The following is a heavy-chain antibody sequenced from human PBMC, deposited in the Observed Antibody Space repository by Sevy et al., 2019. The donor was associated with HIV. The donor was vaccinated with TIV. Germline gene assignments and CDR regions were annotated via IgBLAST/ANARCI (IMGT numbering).Heavy chain of an antibody. Sequence: GGSLRLSCAASGFTFSTYDMHWVRQAPGKGLEWVAYIRYDGSNKYYADSGRGRFTISRDNSKNTLYLQMNSLRAEDTAIYYCARGRKTTQEWLEELDYYYGVDVWGQGTTVTVSS. J-gene: IGHJ6*02. CDR3: ARGRKTTQEWLEELDYYYGVDV. CDR1: GFTFSTYD. CDR2: IRYDGSNK. D-gene: IGHD2-8*01. V-gene: IGHV3-30*02.